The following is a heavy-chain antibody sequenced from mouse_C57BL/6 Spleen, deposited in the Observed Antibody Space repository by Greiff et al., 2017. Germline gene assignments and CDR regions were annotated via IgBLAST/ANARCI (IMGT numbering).Heavy chain of an antibody. D-gene: IGHD1-1*01. CDR3: ARETSYGSSYFDV. CDR2: INYDGSST. CDR1: GFTFSDYY. Sequence: DVKLVESEGGLVQPGSSMKLSCTASGFTFSDYYMAWVRQVPEKGLEWVANINYDGSSTYYLDSLKSRFIISRDNAKNILYLQMSSLKSEDTATYYCARETSYGSSYFDVWGTGTTVTVSS. V-gene: IGHV5-16*01. J-gene: IGHJ1*03.